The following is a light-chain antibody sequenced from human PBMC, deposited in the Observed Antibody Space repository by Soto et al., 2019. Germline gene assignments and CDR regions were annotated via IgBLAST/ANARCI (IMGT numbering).Light chain of an antibody. J-gene: IGKJ5*01. CDR3: QQTFNSPIT. CDR2: GAS. V-gene: IGKV3D-7*01. CDR1: QSVSSSY. Sequence: PGERVTLSCRASQSVSSSYLTWYQQKPGQAPRLLIYGASTRATGIPARFSGSGSGTDFTLTISSVRPEDLGSFYCQQTFNSPITFGQGTRLEIK.